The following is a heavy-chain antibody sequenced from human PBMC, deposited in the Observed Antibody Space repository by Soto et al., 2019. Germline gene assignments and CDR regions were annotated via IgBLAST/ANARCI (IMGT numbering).Heavy chain of an antibody. J-gene: IGHJ5*02. Sequence: VRLVESGGGVVQPGRSLRLSCTASGFSFSSYAMYWFRQPPGKGLEWVAVISHDGINKHYADSVKGRVTVSRDNSNTSLDLQLNSLRGEDTAMYYCARDMYSSDYFVKWFEPWGQGTLVTVSS. CDR1: GFSFSSYA. CDR2: ISHDGINK. CDR3: ARDMYSSDYFVKWFEP. D-gene: IGHD6-19*01. V-gene: IGHV3-30-3*01.